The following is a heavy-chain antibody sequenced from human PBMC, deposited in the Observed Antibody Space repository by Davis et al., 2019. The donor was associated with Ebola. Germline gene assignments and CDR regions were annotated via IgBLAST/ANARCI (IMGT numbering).Heavy chain of an antibody. CDR1: GFNFRSYG. CDR2: IWYDGSRK. Sequence: GESLKISCAASGFNFRSYGMHWVRQAPDKGLEWVAVIWYDGSRKYYGDSVKGRFTISRDNSNNLLYLQMNSLRAVDTAVYYCAIPDCSGANCYSVYIKNWGQGTLVTVSS. J-gene: IGHJ4*02. V-gene: IGHV3-33*01. CDR3: AIPDCSGANCYSVYIKN. D-gene: IGHD2-15*01.